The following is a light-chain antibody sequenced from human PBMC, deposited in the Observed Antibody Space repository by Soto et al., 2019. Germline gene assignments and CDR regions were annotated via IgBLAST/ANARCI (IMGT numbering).Light chain of an antibody. CDR2: DAS. V-gene: IGKV3-15*01. J-gene: IGKJ5*01. CDR1: ESVSSK. CDR3: QQHNDWPT. Sequence: EIVMTQSPATLSVSPGERATLSFRASESVSSKLVLYHKKPGQAPRLLIHDASTRATGIPAMFSGSGSGTEFILTISSVESEDFAIYYCQQHNDWPTFGQGTRLEIK.